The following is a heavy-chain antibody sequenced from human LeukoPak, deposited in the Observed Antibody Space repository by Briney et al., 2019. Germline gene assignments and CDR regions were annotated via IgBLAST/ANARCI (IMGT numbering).Heavy chain of an antibody. Sequence: SETLSLTCSVSGGSINSHYWSWIRQSPGKGLEWIGYVFNGGSTNYNPSLKSRVTMSLDTSRDQFSLRLSSVTAADTAIYYCASRPAGTTWYGVFDYWSQGTLVTVSS. D-gene: IGHD6-13*01. CDR3: ASRPAGTTWYGVFDY. J-gene: IGHJ4*02. CDR1: GGSINSHY. V-gene: IGHV4-59*11. CDR2: VFNGGST.